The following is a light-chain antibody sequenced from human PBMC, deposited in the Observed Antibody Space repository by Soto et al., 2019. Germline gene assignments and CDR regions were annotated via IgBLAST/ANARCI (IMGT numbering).Light chain of an antibody. CDR1: PSVTNF. V-gene: IGKV3-11*01. CDR3: QQRNVWPPVT. CDR2: GAF. Sequence: EIVLTQSPDTLSLSPGERATLSCRASPSVTNFLAWYQQKPGQAPRLLIYGAFNRATGIPARFSGSGSGTDFTLTISSLEPEDPAVYYCQQRNVWPPVTFGQGTRLEIK. J-gene: IGKJ5*01.